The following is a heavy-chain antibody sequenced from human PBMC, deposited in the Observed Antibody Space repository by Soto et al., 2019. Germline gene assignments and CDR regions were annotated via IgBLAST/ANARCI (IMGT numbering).Heavy chain of an antibody. D-gene: IGHD6-19*01. V-gene: IGHV3-23*01. CDR2: ISGNGDST. J-gene: IGHJ4*02. CDR3: AKGGRQWLVTSDFNY. CDR1: GFTFSSYG. Sequence: GGPLRLSCAASGFTFSSYGTNCVRQAPGKGLEWVSAISGNGDSTYYADSVKGRFTISRDSSKNTVSLEMTSLRAEDTAVYYCAKGGRQWLVTSDFNYWGQGALVTVSS.